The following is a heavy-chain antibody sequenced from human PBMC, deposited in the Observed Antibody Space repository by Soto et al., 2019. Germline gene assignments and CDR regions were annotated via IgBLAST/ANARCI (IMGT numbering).Heavy chain of an antibody. D-gene: IGHD5-12*01. CDR3: ARAALDSGYAGKHFDY. V-gene: IGHV4-30-2*01. J-gene: IGHJ4*02. CDR2: IYHSGST. Sequence: SETLSLTCAVSGGSISSGGYSWSWIRQPPGKGLEWIGYIYHSGSTYYNPSLKSRVTISVDRSKNQFSLKLSSVTAADTAVYYCARAALDSGYAGKHFDYWGQGTLVTVSS. CDR1: GGSISSGGYS.